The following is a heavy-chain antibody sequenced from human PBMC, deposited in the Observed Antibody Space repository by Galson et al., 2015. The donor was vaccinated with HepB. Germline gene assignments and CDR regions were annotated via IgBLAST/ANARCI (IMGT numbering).Heavy chain of an antibody. J-gene: IGHJ4*02. V-gene: IGHV1-69*13. CDR3: ATSRTAAAGDY. CDR1: GGTFSNYT. CDR2: IIPMFGTP. D-gene: IGHD6-25*01. Sequence: SVKVSCKASGGTFSNYTINWVRQAPGQGLEWMGGIIPMFGTPNYAPEFQGRVTITADESTSTAYIELSSLRSEDTAVFYCATSRTAAAGDYWGQGTLVTVSS.